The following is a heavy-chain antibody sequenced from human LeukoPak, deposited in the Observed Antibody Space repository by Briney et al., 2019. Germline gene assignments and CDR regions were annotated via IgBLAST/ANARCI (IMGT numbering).Heavy chain of an antibody. D-gene: IGHD5-18*01. CDR3: AKSGRGNSYDYADY. J-gene: IGHJ4*02. V-gene: IGHV3-23*01. CDR1: GFTFSSYA. Sequence: GGSLRLSCAASGFTFSSYAMYWVRQAPGKGLEWVSAISGSGGYTYYADSVKGRFTISRDNSKNTLYLQMNSLRAEDTAIYYCAKSGRGNSYDYADYWGQGTLVTVSS. CDR2: ISGSGGYT.